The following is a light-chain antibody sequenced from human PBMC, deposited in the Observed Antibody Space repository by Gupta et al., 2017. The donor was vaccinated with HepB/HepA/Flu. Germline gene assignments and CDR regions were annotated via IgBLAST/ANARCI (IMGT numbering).Light chain of an antibody. CDR2: GAS. J-gene: IGKJ3*01. CDR1: QSVSSSY. CDR3: QQYGSSLGFT. V-gene: IGKV3-20*01. Sequence: EIVLTQSPGTLSLSPGERATLSCRASQSVSSSYLAWYQQKPGQAPRLLNYGASSRATGIPDRFSGSGSGTDFTLTISRLEPEDFAVYYCQQYGSSLGFTFGPGTKVDIK.